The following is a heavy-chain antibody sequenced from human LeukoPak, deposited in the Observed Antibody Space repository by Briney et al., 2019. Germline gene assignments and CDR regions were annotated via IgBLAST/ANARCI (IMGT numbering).Heavy chain of an antibody. J-gene: IGHJ4*02. V-gene: IGHV3-23*01. CDR2: ISGSGGST. D-gene: IGHD6-13*01. CDR3: AKDDLYGPGSSWPDY. Sequence: GGSLRLSCAASGFTFSSYAMSWVRQAPGKGLEWVSAISGSGGSTYYADSVKGWFTISRDNSKNTLYLQMKSLRAEDTAVYYCAKDDLYGPGSSWPDYWGQGTLVTVSS. CDR1: GFTFSSYA.